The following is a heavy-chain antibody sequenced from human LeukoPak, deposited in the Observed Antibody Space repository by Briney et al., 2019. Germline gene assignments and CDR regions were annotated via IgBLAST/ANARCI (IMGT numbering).Heavy chain of an antibody. Sequence: SETLSLTCTVSGGSISSGDYYWSWIRQPPGKGLEWIGYIYYSGSTYYNPSLKSRVTISVDTSKNQFSLKLSSVTAADTAVYHCARIPHCSGGSCYSIYFDYWGQGTLVTVSS. V-gene: IGHV4-30-4*01. CDR2: IYYSGST. J-gene: IGHJ4*02. CDR3: ARIPHCSGGSCYSIYFDY. D-gene: IGHD2-15*01. CDR1: GGSISSGDYY.